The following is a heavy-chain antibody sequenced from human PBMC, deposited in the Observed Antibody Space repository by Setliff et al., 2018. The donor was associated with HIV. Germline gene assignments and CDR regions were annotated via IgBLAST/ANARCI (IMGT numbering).Heavy chain of an antibody. CDR3: ARVYYGSGSSDAFDI. D-gene: IGHD3-10*01. J-gene: IGHJ3*02. Sequence: SETLSLTCAVYGGSFSGYYWSWIRQPPGKGLEWIGEINHTGSTNCNPSLKSRVTMSVDTSKNQFSLKLSSVTATDTAVYYCARVYYGSGSSDAFDIWGQGTMVTVSS. V-gene: IGHV4-34*01. CDR1: GGSFSGYY. CDR2: INHTGST.